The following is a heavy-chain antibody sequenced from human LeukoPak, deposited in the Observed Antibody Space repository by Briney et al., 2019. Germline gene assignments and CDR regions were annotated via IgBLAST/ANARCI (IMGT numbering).Heavy chain of an antibody. Sequence: PGGSLRLSCAASGFTFSSYSMNWVRQAPGKGLEWVSYISSVSSTIYYADSVEGRFTISRDNAKNSLYLQMNSLRAEDTAIYYCAKDLRYSGSLRAMDYWGQGTVVTVSS. CDR3: AKDLRYSGSLRAMDY. D-gene: IGHD1-26*01. CDR2: ISSVSSTI. CDR1: GFTFSSYS. J-gene: IGHJ4*02. V-gene: IGHV3-48*01.